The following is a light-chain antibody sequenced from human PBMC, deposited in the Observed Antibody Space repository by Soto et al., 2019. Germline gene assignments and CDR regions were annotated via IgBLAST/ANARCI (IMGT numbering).Light chain of an antibody. J-gene: IGKJ3*01. CDR1: QGISNY. Sequence: DIQMTQSPSSLSASVGDRVTITCRASQGISNYLAWYQQKPGKVPKLLIYAAATLQVGVPSRFSGSGSGTDFTLTISSRQPEDVATYYWQKHNSAPFTCGPGTKVDIK. CDR2: AAA. V-gene: IGKV1-27*01. CDR3: QKHNSAPFT.